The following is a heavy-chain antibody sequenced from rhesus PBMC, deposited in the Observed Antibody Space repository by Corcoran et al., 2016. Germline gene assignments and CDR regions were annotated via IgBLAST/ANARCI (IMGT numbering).Heavy chain of an antibody. CDR3: ARERGYSYSYYFDY. J-gene: IGHJ4*01. CDR2: IRSKSNNYAK. Sequence: EVQLVESGGGLVQPGGSLRLSCAASGFPFSSSALHWVGRGSGVGRIRSKSNNYAKEYAASVKGRFTISRDDSKNTAYLQMSSLKTEDTAVYYCARERGYSYSYYFDYWGQGVLVTVSS. D-gene: IGHD5-12*01. V-gene: IGHV3-186*02. CDR1: GFPFSSSA.